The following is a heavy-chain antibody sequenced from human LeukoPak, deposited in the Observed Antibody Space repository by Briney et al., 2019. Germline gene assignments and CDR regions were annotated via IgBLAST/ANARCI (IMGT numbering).Heavy chain of an antibody. J-gene: IGHJ4*02. CDR3: ARLKWWDVAAHADY. D-gene: IGHD6-6*01. CDR2: MYYSGST. CDR1: GGSISSNSYY. Sequence: SETLSLTCTVSGGSISSNSYYWGWIRQPPGKGLEWIGSMYYSGSTYYNPSLKSRVTISVDTSKNQFSLKLSSVTAADTAVYYCARLKWWDVAAHADYWGQGTLVTVSS. V-gene: IGHV4-39*01.